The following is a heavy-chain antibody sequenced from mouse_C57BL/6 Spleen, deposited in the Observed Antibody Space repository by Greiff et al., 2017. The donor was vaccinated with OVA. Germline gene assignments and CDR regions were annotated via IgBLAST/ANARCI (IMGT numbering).Heavy chain of an antibody. J-gene: IGHJ3*01. D-gene: IGHD2-4*01. CDR2: IHPNSGST. Sequence: VQLQQPGAELVKPGASVKLSCKASGYTFTSYWMHWVKQRPGQGLEWIGMIHPNSGSTNYNEKFKSKATLTVDKSSSTAYMQLSSLTSEDSAVYYCARRGYDYDGFAYWGQGTLVTVSA. CDR1: GYTFTSYW. CDR3: ARRGYDYDGFAY. V-gene: IGHV1-64*01.